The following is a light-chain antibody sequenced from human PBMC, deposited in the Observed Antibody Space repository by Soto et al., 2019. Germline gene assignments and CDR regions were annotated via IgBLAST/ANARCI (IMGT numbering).Light chain of an antibody. Sequence: AIQMTQSPSSLSTSVGDRVTITCRASQGIKNDVAWYQQKPGQAPKLLIYAASSLQTGVPPRFSGSGSGTDFTLTISSLQPEDFATYYCLQDYNYPYTVGQGTKVDSK. V-gene: IGKV1-6*01. CDR1: QGIKND. CDR3: LQDYNYPYT. J-gene: IGKJ2*01. CDR2: AAS.